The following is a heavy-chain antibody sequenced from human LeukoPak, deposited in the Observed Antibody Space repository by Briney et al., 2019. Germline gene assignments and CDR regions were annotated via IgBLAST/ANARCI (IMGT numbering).Heavy chain of an antibody. CDR2: IYYSGST. V-gene: IGHV4-59*01. CDR3: ARVRYYDSSGYYLMEYYFDY. Sequence: SETLSLTCTVSGGSISSYYWSWIRQPPGKGLEWVGYIYYSGSTNYNPSLKSRVTISVDTSKNQFSLKLISVTAADTAVYYCARVRYYDSSGYYLMEYYFDYWGQGTLVTVSS. CDR1: GGSISSYY. D-gene: IGHD3-22*01. J-gene: IGHJ4*02.